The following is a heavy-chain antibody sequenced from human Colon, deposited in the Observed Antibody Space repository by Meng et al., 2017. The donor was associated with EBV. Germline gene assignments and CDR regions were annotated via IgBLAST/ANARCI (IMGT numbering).Heavy chain of an antibody. CDR1: GGSLSSRNW. Sequence: LQGPGPGLVKPSGPRSLTCAVSGGSLSSRNWWSWVRQPPGKGLEWIGEIYHSGSTNYNPSLKSRVTISVDESKNQFSLRLSSVTAADTAVYYCARVGAYCGGDCYHPRWGQGTLVTVSS. D-gene: IGHD2-21*02. J-gene: IGHJ4*02. CDR3: ARVGAYCGGDCYHPR. V-gene: IGHV4-4*02. CDR2: IYHSGST.